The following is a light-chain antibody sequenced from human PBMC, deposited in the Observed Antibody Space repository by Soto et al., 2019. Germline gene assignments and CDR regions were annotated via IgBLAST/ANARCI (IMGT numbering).Light chain of an antibody. CDR2: GAS. V-gene: IGKV3-15*01. CDR3: LHYNIWPFT. J-gene: IGKJ3*01. CDR1: QSVSNN. Sequence: EIVMTQSPATLSVSPGERATLSCRASQSVSNNLIWYQQKPGQAPRLLIYGASTRATDIPARFSGSGSGTDFTLTISSLQSEDFAVYYCLHYNIWPFTFGPGTKVDIK.